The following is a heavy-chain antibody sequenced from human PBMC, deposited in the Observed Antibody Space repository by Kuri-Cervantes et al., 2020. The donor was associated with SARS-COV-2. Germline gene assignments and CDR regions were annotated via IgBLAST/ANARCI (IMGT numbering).Heavy chain of an antibody. CDR3: ARARMAGPFDY. Sequence: GGSLRLSCAASGFTFSSHWMSWVRQAPGKGLEWVANIKQDGSEKYYVDSVKGRFTISRDNAKNSLYLQMNSLRAEDTAVYYCARARMAGPFDYWGQGTLVTVSS. D-gene: IGHD5-24*01. V-gene: IGHV3-7*01. J-gene: IGHJ4*02. CDR1: GFTFSSHW. CDR2: IKQDGSEK.